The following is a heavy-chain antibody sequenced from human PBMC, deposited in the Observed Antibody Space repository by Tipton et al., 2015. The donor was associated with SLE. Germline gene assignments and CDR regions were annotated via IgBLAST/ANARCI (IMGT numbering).Heavy chain of an antibody. CDR2: IIPSGGRT. D-gene: IGHD3-16*01. J-gene: IGHJ4*02. Sequence: QSGAEVKKPGASMKVPCKASGYTFSDYYIHWVRQAPGQGLEWMGIIIPSGGRTNYAQKFQGRVTMTRDTSTSTVYMELSSPTSEDTAVYYCVRELVGGHFDYWGQGTLVTVSS. CDR3: VRELVGGHFDY. V-gene: IGHV1-46*01. CDR1: GYTFSDYY.